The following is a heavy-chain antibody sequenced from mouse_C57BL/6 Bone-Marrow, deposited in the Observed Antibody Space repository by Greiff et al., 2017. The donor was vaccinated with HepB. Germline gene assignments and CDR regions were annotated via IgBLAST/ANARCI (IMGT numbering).Heavy chain of an antibody. J-gene: IGHJ3*01. CDR2: IYPGDGDT. CDR1: GYAFSSSW. CDR3: ARGDWFAY. Sequence: VKLMESGPELVKPGASVKISCKASGYAFSSSWLNWVKQRPGKGLEWIGRIYPGDGDTNYNGKFKGKATLTADKSSSTAYMQLSSLTSEDSAVYFCARGDWFAYWGKGTLVTVAA. V-gene: IGHV1-82*01.